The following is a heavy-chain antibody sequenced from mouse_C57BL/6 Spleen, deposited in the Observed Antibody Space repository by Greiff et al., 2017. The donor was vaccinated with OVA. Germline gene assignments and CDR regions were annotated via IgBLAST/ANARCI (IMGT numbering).Heavy chain of an antibody. D-gene: IGHD1-1*01. J-gene: IGHJ2*01. CDR3: ARLIYYYGSSLYYFDY. Sequence: DVKLVESGGGLVQPGGSLSLSCAASGFTFTDYYMSWVRQPPGKALEWLGFIRNKANGYTTEYSASVKGRFTISRDNSQSILYLQMNALRAEDSATYYCARLIYYYGSSLYYFDYWGQGTTLTVSS. CDR2: IRNKANGYTT. CDR1: GFTFTDYY. V-gene: IGHV7-3*01.